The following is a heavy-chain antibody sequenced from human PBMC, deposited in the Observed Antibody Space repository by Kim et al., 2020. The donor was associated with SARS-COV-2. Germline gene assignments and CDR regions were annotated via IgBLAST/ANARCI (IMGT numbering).Heavy chain of an antibody. CDR3: LGGFYFDY. V-gene: IGHV1-3*01. Sequence: GNGSPIYSQKFQGRVTLATDTSASTAYMELSFLRSEDSAVYYCLGGFYFDYWGQGTLVTVSS. J-gene: IGHJ4*02. CDR2: GNGSP. D-gene: IGHD3-16*01.